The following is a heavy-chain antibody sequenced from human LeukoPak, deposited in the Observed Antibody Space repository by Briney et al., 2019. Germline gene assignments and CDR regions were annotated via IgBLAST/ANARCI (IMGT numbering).Heavy chain of an antibody. D-gene: IGHD3-3*01. Sequence: SETLSLICTVSGGSISSTSYYWGWIRQPPGKGLEWIGSIYSSGSTFYNPSLKSRLTISVDTSKHQFSLKLSSVTAADTAVYYCARLSLKVLEWSPTKGKETRYFDYRGQGTLVTVSS. CDR3: ARLSLKVLEWSPTKGKETRYFDY. CDR1: GGSISSTSYY. CDR2: IYSSGST. V-gene: IGHV4-39*07. J-gene: IGHJ4*02.